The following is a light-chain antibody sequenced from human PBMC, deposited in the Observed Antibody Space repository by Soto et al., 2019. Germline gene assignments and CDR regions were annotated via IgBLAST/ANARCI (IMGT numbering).Light chain of an antibody. CDR2: EVS. CDR1: QSFSSW. V-gene: IGKV1-5*03. Sequence: DIQMTQSPSTLSASVGDRVTITCRASQSFSSWLAWYQQKPGKAPKLLIYEVSKLETGVPSRFSGSGSGTEFTLTISSLQPYDFATYYCQEYTGTSSLSFGGGTKVEIK. J-gene: IGKJ4*01. CDR3: QEYTGTSSLS.